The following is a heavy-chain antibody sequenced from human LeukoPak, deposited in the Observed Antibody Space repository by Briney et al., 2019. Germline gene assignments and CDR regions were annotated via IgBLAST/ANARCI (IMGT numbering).Heavy chain of an antibody. V-gene: IGHV4-4*07. J-gene: IGHJ6*02. CDR3: ARQPPYYYGMDV. CDR1: GGSISSKY. CDR2: IYTSGST. Sequence: PSETLSLTCTVSGGSISSKYWSWIREPAGKGLEWIGRIYTSGSTNYDPSLKSRVSMSLDTSKNQFSLKLNSVTAADTAVYYCARQPPYYYGMDVWGRGTTVTVFS.